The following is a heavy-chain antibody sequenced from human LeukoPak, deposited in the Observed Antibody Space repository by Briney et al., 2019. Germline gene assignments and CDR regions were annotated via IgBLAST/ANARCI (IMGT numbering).Heavy chain of an antibody. CDR1: GYSISSGYY. D-gene: IGHD7-27*01. J-gene: IGHJ3*02. CDR3: ARLQLGIGAFDI. V-gene: IGHV4-38-2*01. CDR2: IYHSGST. Sequence: SETLSLTCAVSGYSISSGYYWGWIRQPPGKGLEWIGSIYHSGSTYYNPSLKSRVTISVDTSKNQFSLKLSSATAADTAVYYCARLQLGIGAFDIWGQGTMVTVSS.